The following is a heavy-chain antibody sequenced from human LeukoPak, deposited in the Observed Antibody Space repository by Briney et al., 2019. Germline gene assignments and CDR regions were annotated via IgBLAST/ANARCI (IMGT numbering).Heavy chain of an antibody. CDR2: INPDGSHT. CDR1: GLTFSNYR. CDR3: TRDSYISNVYYGMDV. Sequence: GGSLRLSCAASGLTFSNYRMHWVRQAPGKGLVWISRINPDGSHTSYADSVKGRFTISRDNAKNTLYLQMNSLRAEGAAVYFCTRDSYISNVYYGMDVWGQGATVTVSS. J-gene: IGHJ6*02. V-gene: IGHV3-74*01. D-gene: IGHD1-26*01.